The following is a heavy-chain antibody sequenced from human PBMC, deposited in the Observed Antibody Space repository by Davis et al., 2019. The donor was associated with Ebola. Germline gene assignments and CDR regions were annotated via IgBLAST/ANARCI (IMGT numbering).Heavy chain of an antibody. V-gene: IGHV4-39*01. J-gene: IGHJ4*02. CDR3: ASLLTYYYGSGIYSSPYYFDY. CDR1: GGSISSSSYH. D-gene: IGHD3-10*01. Sequence: SETLSLTCTVSGGSISSSSYHWGWIRQPPGKGLEWIGSMYYSGSTYYNPSLKSRVTISVETSKNQFSLKLSSVTAADTAVYYCASLLTYYYGSGIYSSPYYFDYWGQGTLVTVSS. CDR2: MYYSGST.